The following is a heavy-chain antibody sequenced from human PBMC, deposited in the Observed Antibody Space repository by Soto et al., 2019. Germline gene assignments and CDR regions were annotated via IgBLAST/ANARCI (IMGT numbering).Heavy chain of an antibody. V-gene: IGHV4-34*01. D-gene: IGHD1-1*01. J-gene: IGHJ6*03. Sequence: SQTLSLTCAVYGGSFSGYYWSWIRQPPGKGLEWIGEINHSGSTNYNPSLKSRVTISVDTSKNQFSLKLSSVTAADTAVYYCERGKVPGVLMDVCGKRTTVTGSS. CDR2: INHSGST. CDR3: ERGKVPGVLMDV. CDR1: GGSFSGYY.